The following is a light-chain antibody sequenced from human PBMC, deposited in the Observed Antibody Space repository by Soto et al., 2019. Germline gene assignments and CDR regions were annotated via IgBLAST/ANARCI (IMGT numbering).Light chain of an antibody. CDR2: DVS. CDR1: QIISSW. V-gene: IGKV1-5*01. Sequence: DIQMTQSPSTLSASIGDRVTITCRASQIISSWLAWYQQKPGKAPKLLIYDVSTLHSGVPSRFSGSGSGTKFALTISSLQPDDSATYYCQQYFSYYRTFGQGTKVDIK. J-gene: IGKJ1*01. CDR3: QQYFSYYRT.